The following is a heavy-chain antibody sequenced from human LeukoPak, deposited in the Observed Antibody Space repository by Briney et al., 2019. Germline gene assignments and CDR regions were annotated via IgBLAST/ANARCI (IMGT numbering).Heavy chain of an antibody. CDR1: GFTFSGAW. CDR3: ARDRRDGYNVLDY. CDR2: IREDGTEK. J-gene: IGHJ4*02. D-gene: IGHD5-24*01. V-gene: IGHV3-7*01. Sequence: GGSLRLSCTASGFTFSGAWMTWVRQAPGKGLEWVANIREDGTEKNYVDSVKGRFTISRDNAKNSLYLEMNSLRAEDTAMFYCARDRRDGYNVLDYWGQGTLVTVSS.